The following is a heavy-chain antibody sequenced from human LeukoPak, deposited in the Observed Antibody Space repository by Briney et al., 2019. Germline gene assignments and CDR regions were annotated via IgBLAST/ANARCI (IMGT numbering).Heavy chain of an antibody. V-gene: IGHV4-61*02. D-gene: IGHD3-22*01. CDR3: AREYYYDSSGSPGVDY. Sequence: SETLSLTCTVSGGSISSGSYYWSWIRQPAGKGLEWIGRIYTSGSTNYNPSLKSRVTISVDTSKNQFSLKLSSVTAADTAVYYCAREYYYDSSGSPGVDYWGQGTLVTVSS. J-gene: IGHJ4*02. CDR1: GGSISSGSYY. CDR2: IYTSGST.